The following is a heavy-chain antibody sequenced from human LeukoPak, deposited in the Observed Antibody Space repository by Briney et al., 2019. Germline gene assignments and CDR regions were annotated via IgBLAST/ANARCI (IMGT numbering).Heavy chain of an antibody. Sequence: SVKASCKASGGTFSSYAISWVRQAPGQGLEWMGGIIPIFGTANYAQKFQGRVTITADESTSTAYMELSSLRSEDTAVYYCARDLLAEYYYYGMDVWGQGTTVTVSS. V-gene: IGHV1-69*13. CDR1: GGTFSSYA. D-gene: IGHD6-19*01. J-gene: IGHJ6*02. CDR3: ARDLLAEYYYYGMDV. CDR2: IIPIFGTA.